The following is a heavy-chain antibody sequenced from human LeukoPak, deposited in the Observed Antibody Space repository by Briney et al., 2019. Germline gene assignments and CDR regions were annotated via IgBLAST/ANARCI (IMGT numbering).Heavy chain of an antibody. V-gene: IGHV3-11*06. CDR1: GFTVSSNY. D-gene: IGHD5-24*01. Sequence: GGSLRLSCAASGFTVSSNYMSWVRHAPGRGLEWVSHISGGGESTVYPDAVKGRFIISRDNTKNSLYLQMNSLRVEDTGVYYCARRSGRRYEYWGQGVLVTVSP. CDR3: ARRSGRRYEY. J-gene: IGHJ4*02. CDR2: ISGGGEST.